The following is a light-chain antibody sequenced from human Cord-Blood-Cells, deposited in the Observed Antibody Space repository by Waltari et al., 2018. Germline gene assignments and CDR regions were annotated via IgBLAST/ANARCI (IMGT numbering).Light chain of an antibody. J-gene: IGKJ4*01. CDR1: QSVSSY. V-gene: IGKV3-11*01. Sequence: TLSLSPGERATLYCRASQSVSSYLAWYQQKPGQAPRILIYDASNRATGIPARFSGSGSGTDFTLTISSLEPEDFAVYYCQQRSNWPLTFGGGTKVEIK. CDR3: QQRSNWPLT. CDR2: DAS.